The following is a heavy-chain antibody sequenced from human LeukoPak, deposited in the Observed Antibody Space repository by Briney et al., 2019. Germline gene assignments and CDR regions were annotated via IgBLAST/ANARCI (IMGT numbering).Heavy chain of an antibody. D-gene: IGHD5-24*01. CDR3: ARTRRDGYNFEFDY. V-gene: IGHV4-31*03. CDR2: IYYSGST. Sequence: SQTLSLTCTVSGGSISSGGYYWSWIRQHPGKGLEWIGYIYYSGSTYYNPSLKSRVTISVDTSKNQFSLKLSSVTAADPAVYYCARTRRDGYNFEFDYWGQGTLVTVSS. J-gene: IGHJ4*02. CDR1: GGSISSGGYY.